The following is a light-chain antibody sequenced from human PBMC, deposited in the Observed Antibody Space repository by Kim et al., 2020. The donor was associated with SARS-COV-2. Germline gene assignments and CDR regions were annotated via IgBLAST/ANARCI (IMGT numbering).Light chain of an antibody. CDR2: DAS. V-gene: IGKV3-11*01. CDR1: QSISTY. CDR3: QQRSNWPPIT. J-gene: IGKJ3*01. Sequence: SPGERTTLSCRASQSISTYLAWYQQKPGQVPRLLIYDASNRATGIPARFSGSGSGTDFTLTISSLEPEDFAVYYCQQRSNWPPITFGPGTKVDIK.